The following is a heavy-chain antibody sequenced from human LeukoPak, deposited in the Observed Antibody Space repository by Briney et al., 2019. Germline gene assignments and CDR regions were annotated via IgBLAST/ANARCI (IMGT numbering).Heavy chain of an antibody. Sequence: HTGGSLRLSCAASGFTVSSNYMSWVRQAPGKGLEWVSVIYSGDKTNYADSVKGRFTISRDNSKNTLYLQMNSLRAEDTAVYYCARGVATYYDSSGYQNWGQGTLVTVSS. J-gene: IGHJ4*02. CDR1: GFTVSSNY. D-gene: IGHD3-22*01. CDR2: IYSGDKT. V-gene: IGHV3-53*01. CDR3: ARGVATYYDSSGYQN.